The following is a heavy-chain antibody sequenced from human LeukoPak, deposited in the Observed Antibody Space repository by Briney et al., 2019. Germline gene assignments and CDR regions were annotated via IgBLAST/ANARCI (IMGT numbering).Heavy chain of an antibody. Sequence: GGSLRLSCAASGFTFSSYATSWVRQAPGKGLEWVSAISGSGGSTYYADSVKGRFTISRDNSTNTLYLQTNSLRAEDTAVYYCAKDHGDHAKNWFFDLWGRGTLVTVSS. CDR1: GFTFSSYA. CDR3: AKDHGDHAKNWFFDL. J-gene: IGHJ2*01. V-gene: IGHV3-23*01. CDR2: ISGSGGST. D-gene: IGHD4-17*01.